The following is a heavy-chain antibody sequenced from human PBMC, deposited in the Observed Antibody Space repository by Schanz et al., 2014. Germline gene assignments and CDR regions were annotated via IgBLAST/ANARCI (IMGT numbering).Heavy chain of an antibody. V-gene: IGHV1-69*09. CDR3: ARGREKWEPTSGMDV. CDR2: IIPIVGRA. J-gene: IGHJ6*02. CDR1: GGTFSTYA. D-gene: IGHD1-26*01. Sequence: QAQLVQSGAEVKKPGSSVKVSCKASGGTFSTYAISWVRQAPGQGLEWMGRIIPIVGRANYAQKFQGRVTLIADRSTSTAYMELSSLRSDDTAIYYCARGREKWEPTSGMDVWGQGTTVTVSS.